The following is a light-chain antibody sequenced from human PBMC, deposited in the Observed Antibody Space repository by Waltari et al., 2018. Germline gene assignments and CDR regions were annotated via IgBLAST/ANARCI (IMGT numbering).Light chain of an antibody. CDR3: QSYDSSLSGVV. Sequence: QSVLTQPPSVSGAPGPRVTISCTGSSPKIGAGYECNWYQQLPGTAPKLLIYGNSNRPSGVPDRFSGSKSGTSASLAITGLQAEDEADYYCQSYDSSLSGVVFGGGTKLTVL. CDR1: SPKIGAGYE. J-gene: IGLJ2*01. V-gene: IGLV1-40*01. CDR2: GNS.